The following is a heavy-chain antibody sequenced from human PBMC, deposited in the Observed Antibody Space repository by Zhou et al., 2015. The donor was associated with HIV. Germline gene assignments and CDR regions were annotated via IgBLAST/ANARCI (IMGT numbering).Heavy chain of an antibody. D-gene: IGHD2-2*02. J-gene: IGHJ5*02. Sequence: QVQLVQSGAEVKKPGASVKVSCKASGYTFTDFGISWVRQAPGQGLEWMGWISTYTANTNYAQTLQGRVTMTTDTSTSTAYMELRSLRSDDTAVYYCAIGPYRRAIETPLGHLDLWGQGTRVSVSS. CDR3: AIGPYRRAIETPLGHLDL. CDR2: ISTYTANT. V-gene: IGHV1-18*01. CDR1: GYTFTDFG.